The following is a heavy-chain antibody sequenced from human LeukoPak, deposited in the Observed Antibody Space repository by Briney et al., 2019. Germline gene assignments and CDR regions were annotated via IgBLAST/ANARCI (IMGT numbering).Heavy chain of an antibody. V-gene: IGHV5-51*01. Sequence: GESLKISCKGSGYSFTNYWIGWVRQMPGKGLEWMGIIYPNASDTRYSPSFRGQVTISADKSITTAYLQWNSLKASDTAMYYCALSSGAYNSAGYFDYWGQGALVTVSP. CDR2: IYPNASDT. J-gene: IGHJ4*02. CDR1: GYSFTNYW. D-gene: IGHD2-15*01. CDR3: ALSSGAYNSAGYFDY.